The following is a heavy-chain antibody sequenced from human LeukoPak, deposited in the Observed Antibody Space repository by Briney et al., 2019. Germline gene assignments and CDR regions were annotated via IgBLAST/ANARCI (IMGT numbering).Heavy chain of an antibody. CDR2: IYRDDTT. Sequence: GSLRLSCAASGFTVSTNYMSWVRQAPGKGLEWVSVIYRDDTTYYADSVKGRFTISRDNSKNTLYLQMSSLRAEDTAVYYCARAAYDSGSYIVNHDYWGQGTLVTVSS. D-gene: IGHD3-22*01. CDR3: ARAAYDSGSYIVNHDY. V-gene: IGHV3-53*01. J-gene: IGHJ4*02. CDR1: GFTVSTNY.